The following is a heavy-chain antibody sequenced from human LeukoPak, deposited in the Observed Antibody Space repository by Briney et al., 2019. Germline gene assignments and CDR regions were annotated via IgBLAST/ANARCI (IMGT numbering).Heavy chain of an antibody. D-gene: IGHD3-9*01. Sequence: TGGSLRLSCAASGFTFSSYSMNWVRQAPGKGLEWVSSISSSSSYIYYADSVKGRFTISRDNAKNSLYLQMNSLRAEDTAVYYCARYGYFDWSPYFDYWGQGTLVTVSS. CDR1: GFTFSSYS. CDR3: ARYGYFDWSPYFDY. V-gene: IGHV3-21*03. CDR2: ISSSSSYI. J-gene: IGHJ4*02.